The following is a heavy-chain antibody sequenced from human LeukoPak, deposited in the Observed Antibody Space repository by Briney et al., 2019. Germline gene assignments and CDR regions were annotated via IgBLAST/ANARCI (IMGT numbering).Heavy chain of an antibody. J-gene: IGHJ3*02. CDR3: AGSPRGSTAFDI. CDR2: INHSGST. D-gene: IGHD5-12*01. V-gene: IGHV4-34*01. Sequence: NPSETLSLTCAVYGGSFSGYYWSWIRQPPGKGLEWIGEINHSGSTNYNPSLKSRVTISVDTSKNQFSLKLSSVTAADTAVYYCAGSPRGSTAFDIWGQGTMVTVSS. CDR1: GGSFSGYY.